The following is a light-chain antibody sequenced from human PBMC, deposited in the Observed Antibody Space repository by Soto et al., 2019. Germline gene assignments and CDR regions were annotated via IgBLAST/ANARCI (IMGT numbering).Light chain of an antibody. V-gene: IGKV3-11*01. CDR1: QSVSSY. CDR2: DAS. J-gene: IGKJ2*01. CDR3: QQRSNRPRT. Sequence: EIVLTQSPATLSLSPGERATLSCRASQSVSSYLAWYQQKPGQAPRLLIYDASTRATGIPARFSGSGSGTDLPLTISSLEPEDFAVYYCQQRSNRPRTFGQGTKLEIK.